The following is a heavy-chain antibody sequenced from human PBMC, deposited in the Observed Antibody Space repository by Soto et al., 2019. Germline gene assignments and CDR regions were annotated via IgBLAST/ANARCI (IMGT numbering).Heavy chain of an antibody. J-gene: IGHJ6*03. CDR1: GGSISSSSYY. CDR2: IYYSGST. Sequence: SETLSLTCTVSGGSISSSSYYWGWIRQPPGKGLEWIGSIYYSGSTYYNPSLKSRVTISVDTSKNQFSLKLSSVTAAGTAVYYCARYNYYGSGSYGYYMDVWGKGTTVTVSS. V-gene: IGHV4-39*01. CDR3: ARYNYYGSGSYGYYMDV. D-gene: IGHD3-10*01.